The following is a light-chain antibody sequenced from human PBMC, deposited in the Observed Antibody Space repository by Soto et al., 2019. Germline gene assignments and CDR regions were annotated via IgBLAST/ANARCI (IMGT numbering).Light chain of an antibody. CDR3: CSYAGNSGV. Sequence: QSVLTQPASVSGSPGQSIIISCTGTSSDVGSYNFVSWYQQHPGKATKLMIYEVSKRPSGVSNRFSGSKSGNTAFLTISGLQPEDEADYYCCSYAGNSGVFGGGTKVTV. V-gene: IGLV2-23*02. CDR1: SSDVGSYNF. J-gene: IGLJ3*02. CDR2: EVS.